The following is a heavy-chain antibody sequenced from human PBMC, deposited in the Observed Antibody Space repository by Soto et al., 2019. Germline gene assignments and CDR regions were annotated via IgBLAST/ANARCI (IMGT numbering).Heavy chain of an antibody. CDR3: ARGSSFRGDFDI. V-gene: IGHV4-4*02. CDR1: GGSVFSSSW. CDR2: IYHAGSP. D-gene: IGHD2-21*01. J-gene: IGHJ3*02. Sequence: SETLSLTCGVSGGSVFSSSWWTWLRQSPGKGLEWIGEIYHAGSPNYNPSFQSRVTILLDKSKNNFSLRLTSVTAADAATYYCARGSSFRGDFDIWGQGTKVTVSS.